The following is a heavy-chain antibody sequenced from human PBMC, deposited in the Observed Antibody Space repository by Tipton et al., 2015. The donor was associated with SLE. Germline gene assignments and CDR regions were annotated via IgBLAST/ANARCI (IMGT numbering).Heavy chain of an antibody. Sequence: TLSLTCTVSGGSISSSSYYWGWIRQPPGKGLEWIGSIYYSGSTYYNPSLKSRVTISVDTSKNHFSLKLTSVTAADTAVYYCARATVLRFLEWPSDAFDIWGQGTMVTVSS. D-gene: IGHD3-3*01. V-gene: IGHV4-39*01. CDR1: GGSISSSSYY. J-gene: IGHJ3*02. CDR2: IYYSGST. CDR3: ARATVLRFLEWPSDAFDI.